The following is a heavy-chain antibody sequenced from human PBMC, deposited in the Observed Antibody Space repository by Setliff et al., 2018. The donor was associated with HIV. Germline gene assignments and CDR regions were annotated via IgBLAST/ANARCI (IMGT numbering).Heavy chain of an antibody. Sequence: LSFSSHAMNWVRQAPGKGLEWVSAISGSGVSTYSADSVKGRFTISRDNSKNTLYLQLTSLRAEDTAVYYCATSPAAVTPRYFDFWGQGTLVTVSS. CDR1: LSFSSHA. V-gene: IGHV3-23*01. CDR3: ATSPAAVTPRYFDF. J-gene: IGHJ4*02. CDR2: ISGSGVST. D-gene: IGHD4-17*01.